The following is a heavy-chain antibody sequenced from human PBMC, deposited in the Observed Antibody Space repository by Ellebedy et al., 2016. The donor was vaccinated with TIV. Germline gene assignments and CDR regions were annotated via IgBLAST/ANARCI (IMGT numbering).Heavy chain of an antibody. CDR3: AKDDEAG. CDR1: GFTFSTYW. J-gene: IGHJ4*02. D-gene: IGHD6-19*01. CDR2: ISDSGDRT. V-gene: IGHV3-23*01. Sequence: GGSLRLXXAASGFTFSTYWMTWVRQAPGKGLEWVSTISDSGDRTYYADSVKGRFTISRDNSKNTLYLQMNSLRAEDTAVYYCAKDDEAGWGQGTLVTVSS.